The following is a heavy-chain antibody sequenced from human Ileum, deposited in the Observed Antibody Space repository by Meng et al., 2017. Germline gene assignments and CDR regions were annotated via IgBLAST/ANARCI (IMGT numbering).Heavy chain of an antibody. CDR3: ARDHWGSLDY. D-gene: IGHD7-27*01. CDR1: GGSVSSAGYQ. CDR2: AST. V-gene: IGHV4-61*08. J-gene: IGHJ4*02. Sequence: VQLQESGPGLVRPSETLARICTVSGGSVSSAGYQWGWIRQPPGKGLEWIGYASTNYNPSLKSRVTISLDTSKNQFSLKLSSVTAADTAVYYCARDHWGSLDYWGQGILVTVSS.